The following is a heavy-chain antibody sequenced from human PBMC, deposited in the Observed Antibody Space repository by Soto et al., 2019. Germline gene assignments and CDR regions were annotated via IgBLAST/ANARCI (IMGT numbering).Heavy chain of an antibody. D-gene: IGHD2-15*01. Sequence: GGSLRLSCAASGFTFSSYAMSWVRQAPGKGLEWVSAISGSGGSTYYADSVKGRFTISRDNSKNTLYLQMNSLRAEDTAVYFGIGCSGGSCFLDGMDVWGQGATVTVSS. V-gene: IGHV3-23*01. J-gene: IGHJ6*02. CDR1: GFTFSSYA. CDR3: IGCSGGSCFLDGMDV. CDR2: ISGSGGST.